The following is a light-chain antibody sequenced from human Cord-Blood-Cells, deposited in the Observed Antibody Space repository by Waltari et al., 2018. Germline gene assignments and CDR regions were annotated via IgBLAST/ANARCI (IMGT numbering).Light chain of an antibody. CDR3: CSYAGSYTLV. CDR2: DVS. V-gene: IGLV2-11*01. Sequence: QSALTQPRSVSGSPGQSVTISCPGPSSDAGGYNYVSWYQQHPGKAPKLMIYDVSKRPSGVPDRFSGSKSGNTASLTISGLQAEDEADYYCCSYAGSYTLVFGGGTKLTVL. CDR1: SSDAGGYNY. J-gene: IGLJ3*02.